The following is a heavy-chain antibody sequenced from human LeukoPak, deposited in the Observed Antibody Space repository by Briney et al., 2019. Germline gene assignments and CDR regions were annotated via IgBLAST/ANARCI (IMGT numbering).Heavy chain of an antibody. Sequence: GSLRLSCGASGFTFSSYAMNWVRQAPGKEMEWVSSITGNTGNTYVAEPVKGRFTISRDNSRNTLYLQMNTLRAEDTAIYYCAKGTLGSCAGARCYXFDHWGQGALVTVSS. CDR2: ITGNTGNT. J-gene: IGHJ4*02. D-gene: IGHD2-8*02. V-gene: IGHV3-23*01. CDR3: AKGTLGSCAGARCYXFDH. CDR1: GFTFSSYA.